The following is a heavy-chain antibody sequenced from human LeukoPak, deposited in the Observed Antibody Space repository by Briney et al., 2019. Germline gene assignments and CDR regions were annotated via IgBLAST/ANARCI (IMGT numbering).Heavy chain of an antibody. D-gene: IGHD5-12*01. J-gene: IGHJ3*02. V-gene: IGHV4-30-2*05. CDR3: ARANIVVYDAFDI. CDR2: IYHSGST. CDR1: GGSISSGGYS. Sequence: PSQTLSLTCAVSGGSISSGGYSWSWIRQPPGKGLEWIGYIYHSGSTYYNPSLKSRVTISVDTSKNQFSLKLSSVTAADTAVYYCARANIVVYDAFDIWGQGTMVTVSS.